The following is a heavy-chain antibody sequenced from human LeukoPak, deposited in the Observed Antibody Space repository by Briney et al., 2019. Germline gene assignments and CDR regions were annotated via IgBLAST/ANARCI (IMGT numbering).Heavy chain of an antibody. CDR2: INHSGSA. D-gene: IGHD6-19*01. J-gene: IGHJ4*02. Sequence: SESLSLTCAVYGGSFSGYYWSWIRQPPGKGLEWIGEINHSGSANYNPSLKSRVTISVDTSKNQFSLKLSSVTAADTAVYYCARGLRQWLSSRYFDYWGQGTLVTVSS. V-gene: IGHV4-34*01. CDR3: ARGLRQWLSSRYFDY. CDR1: GGSFSGYY.